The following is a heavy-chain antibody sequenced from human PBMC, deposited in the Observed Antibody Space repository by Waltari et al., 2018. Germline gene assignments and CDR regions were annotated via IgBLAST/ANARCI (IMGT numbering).Heavy chain of an antibody. J-gene: IGHJ5*02. CDR1: GGSFSGYY. Sequence: QVQLQQWGAGLLKPSETLSLTCAVYGGSFSGYYWSWIRQPPGKGLEWIGEINHSGSPNYNPSLKSRVTISVDTSKNQFSLKLSSVTAADTAVYYCARSTIFRPRYRFDPWGQGTLVTVSS. CDR3: ARSTIFRPRYRFDP. CDR2: INHSGSP. V-gene: IGHV4-34*01. D-gene: IGHD3-3*01.